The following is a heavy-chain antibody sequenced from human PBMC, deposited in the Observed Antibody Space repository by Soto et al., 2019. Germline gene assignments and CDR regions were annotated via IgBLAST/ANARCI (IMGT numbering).Heavy chain of an antibody. D-gene: IGHD2-15*01. V-gene: IGHV4-4*07. CDR1: SGSISTYY. CDR3: ARGGGSFNFDY. J-gene: IGHJ4*02. CDR2: IYISGST. Sequence: KPSETLSLTCTVSSGSISTYYWSWIRQPAGKGLEWIGRIYISGSTNYNPSLKSRVSMSVDTSKNQFALKLTSVTAADTAMYYCARGGGSFNFDYWGQGTLVTVSS.